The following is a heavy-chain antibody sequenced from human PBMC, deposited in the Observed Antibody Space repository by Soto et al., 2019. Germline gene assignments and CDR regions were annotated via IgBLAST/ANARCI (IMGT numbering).Heavy chain of an antibody. CDR3: AHIPNYYQYDWFDP. Sequence: QITLKESGPTLVKPTQTLTLTCTFSGFSRTTRGVGVGWIRQPPGKALECLALIYWDDDKRYSPSLQSRLSITKHTSKNQVLLTITNVDPVDTATYNCAHIPNYYQYDWFDPWGQGTLVSVSS. CDR1: GFSRTTRGVG. D-gene: IGHD3-16*01. V-gene: IGHV2-5*02. J-gene: IGHJ5*01. CDR2: IYWDDDK.